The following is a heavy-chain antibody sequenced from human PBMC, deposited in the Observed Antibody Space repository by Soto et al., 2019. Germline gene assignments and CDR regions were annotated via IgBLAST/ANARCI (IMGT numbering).Heavy chain of an antibody. CDR3: ATANRGLSPTY. Sequence: EVQLVESGGGVVQPGGSLRLSCAASGFTFYSYWMSWVRQAPGRGLESVANIAQDGSEEYYVDSVKGRFRISRDNVRNSLYLQMNSLRAEDTAMYFCATANRGLSPTYWGQGTLVTVSS. CDR2: IAQDGSEE. D-gene: IGHD2-8*01. CDR1: GFTFYSYW. J-gene: IGHJ4*02. V-gene: IGHV3-7*01.